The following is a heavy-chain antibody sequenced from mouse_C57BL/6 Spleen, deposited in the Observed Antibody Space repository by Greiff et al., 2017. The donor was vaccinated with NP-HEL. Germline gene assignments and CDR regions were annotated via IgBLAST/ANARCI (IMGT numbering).Heavy chain of an antibody. CDR1: GYTFTDYN. CDR2: INPNNGGT. Sequence: VQLQQSGPELVKPGASVKIPCKASGYTFTDYNMDWVKQSHGKSLEWIGDINPNNGGTIYNQKFKGKATLTVDKSSSTAYMELRSLTSEDTAVYYCARKTDYYGSSSWYFDVWGTGTTVTVSS. J-gene: IGHJ1*03. D-gene: IGHD1-1*01. V-gene: IGHV1-18*01. CDR3: ARKTDYYGSSSWYFDV.